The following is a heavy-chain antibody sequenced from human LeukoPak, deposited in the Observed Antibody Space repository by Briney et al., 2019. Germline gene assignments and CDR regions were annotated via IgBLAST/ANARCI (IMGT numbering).Heavy chain of an antibody. D-gene: IGHD3-3*01. V-gene: IGHV4-39*07. CDR2: IYHSGST. CDR3: ARLSQFGVLRFSYYMDV. J-gene: IGHJ6*03. Sequence: SETLSLTCTVSIGSISSNNYYWGWIRQPPGKGLEWIGSIYHSGSTYYNPSLKSRVTISVDTSKNQFSLKLSSVTAADTAVYYCARLSQFGVLRFSYYMDVWGKGTTVTVSS. CDR1: IGSISSNNYY.